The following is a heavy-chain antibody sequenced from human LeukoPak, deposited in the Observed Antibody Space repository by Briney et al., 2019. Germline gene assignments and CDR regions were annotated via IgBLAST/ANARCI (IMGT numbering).Heavy chain of an antibody. CDR1: GYTFTSYY. J-gene: IGHJ4*02. Sequence: ASVKVSCKASGYTFTSYYMHWVRQAPGQGLEWMGIINPSGGSTSYAQKFQGRVTMTRDTSTSTVYMELSSLRSEDTAVYYCARDALMDDSSGYYTFWGQGTLVTVSS. V-gene: IGHV1-46*01. D-gene: IGHD3-22*01. CDR2: INPSGGST. CDR3: ARDALMDDSSGYYTF.